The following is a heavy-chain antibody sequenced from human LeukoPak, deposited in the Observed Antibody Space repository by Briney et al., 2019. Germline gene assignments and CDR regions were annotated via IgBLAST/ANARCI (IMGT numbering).Heavy chain of an antibody. CDR3: ASSRRPGSTAQYYYYYYGMDV. J-gene: IGHJ6*02. V-gene: IGHV1-69*04. CDR1: GGTFSSYA. D-gene: IGHD6-13*01. Sequence: SVKVSCKASGGTFSSYAISWVRQAPGQGLEWMGRSIPIFGIANYAQKFQGRVTSTADKSTSTAYMELSSLRSEDTAVYYCASSRRPGSTAQYYYYYYGMDVWGQGTTVTVSS. CDR2: SIPIFGIA.